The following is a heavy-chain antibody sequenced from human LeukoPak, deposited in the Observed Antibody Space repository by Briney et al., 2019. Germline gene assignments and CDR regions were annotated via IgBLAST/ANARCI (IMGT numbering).Heavy chain of an antibody. Sequence: GGSLRLSCAASGFTFRTYAMNWVRQAPGKGLEWVSSISSSSSYIYYADSVKGRFTISRDNAKNSLYLQMNSLRAEDTAVYYCARDLADYYGSGSYSRDYWGQGTLVTVSS. CDR3: ARDLADYYGSGSYSRDY. CDR2: ISSSSSYI. CDR1: GFTFRTYA. V-gene: IGHV3-21*01. J-gene: IGHJ4*02. D-gene: IGHD3-10*01.